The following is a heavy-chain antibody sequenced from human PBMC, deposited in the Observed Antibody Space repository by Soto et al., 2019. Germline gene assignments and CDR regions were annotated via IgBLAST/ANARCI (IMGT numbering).Heavy chain of an antibody. CDR3: ARGIATGQLDP. CDR2: INPDNGNT. Sequence: ASVKVSCKSSGYTFTRYTINWVRQAPGQRLEWMGWINPDNGNTKSSQKFQDRVIITRDTSASTAYMDLSSLRSEDTAVYYCARGIATGQLDPWGQGTLVTVSS. D-gene: IGHD2-15*01. CDR1: GYTFTRYT. J-gene: IGHJ5*02. V-gene: IGHV1-3*01.